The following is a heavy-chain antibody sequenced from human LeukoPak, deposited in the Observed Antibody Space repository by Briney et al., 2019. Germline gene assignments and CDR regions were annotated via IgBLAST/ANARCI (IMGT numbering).Heavy chain of an antibody. Sequence: SETLSLTCTVSGGSISSSSYYWGWIRQPPGKGLEWIGSIYYSGSTYYNPSLKSRVTISVDTSKNQFSLKLSSVTAADTAVYYCVIDLWIQLAGAFDIWGQGTMVTVSS. V-gene: IGHV4-39*07. J-gene: IGHJ3*02. D-gene: IGHD5-18*01. CDR3: VIDLWIQLAGAFDI. CDR1: GGSISSSSYY. CDR2: IYYSGST.